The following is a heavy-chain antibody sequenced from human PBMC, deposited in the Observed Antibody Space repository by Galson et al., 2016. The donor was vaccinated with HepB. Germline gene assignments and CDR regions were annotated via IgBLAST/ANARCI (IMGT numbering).Heavy chain of an antibody. CDR1: GFTFSSFS. V-gene: IGHV3-48*02. J-gene: IGHJ6*02. Sequence: SLRLSCAVSGFTFSSFSMNWVRQAPGKGLEWVSYISSSRSTIYYADSVKGRFTISRDNAKNSLYLQMNSLRDWGTAVYYCAMCYCRSTSTCGMDFWGQGTTVTVSS. D-gene: IGHD2-2*01. CDR2: ISSSRSTI. CDR3: AMCYCRSTSTCGMDF.